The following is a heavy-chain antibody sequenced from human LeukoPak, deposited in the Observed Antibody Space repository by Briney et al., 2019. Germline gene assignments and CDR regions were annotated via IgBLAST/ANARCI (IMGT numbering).Heavy chain of an antibody. Sequence: GGSLRLSCAASGFTFSSYAMHWVRQAPGKGLEWVAVISYDGSNKYYADSVKGRFTISRDNSKNTLYLQMNSLRAEDTAVYYCASYYYYYDSSGSNVIDYWGQGTLITVSS. CDR1: GFTFSSYA. CDR2: ISYDGSNK. D-gene: IGHD3-22*01. V-gene: IGHV3-30-3*01. CDR3: ASYYYYYDSSGSNVIDY. J-gene: IGHJ4*02.